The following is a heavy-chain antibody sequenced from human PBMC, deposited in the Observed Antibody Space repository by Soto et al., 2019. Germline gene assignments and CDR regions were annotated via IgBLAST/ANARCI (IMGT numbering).Heavy chain of an antibody. Sequence: PGGSLRLSCAASGFTFSSYGMHWVRQAPGKGLEWVAVIWYDGSNKYYADSVKGRFTISRDNSKNTLYLQMNSLRDEDTAVYYCARDRMDSSGWHTFDYWGQGT. CDR2: IWYDGSNK. CDR3: ARDRMDSSGWHTFDY. CDR1: GFTFSSYG. D-gene: IGHD6-19*01. V-gene: IGHV3-33*01. J-gene: IGHJ4*02.